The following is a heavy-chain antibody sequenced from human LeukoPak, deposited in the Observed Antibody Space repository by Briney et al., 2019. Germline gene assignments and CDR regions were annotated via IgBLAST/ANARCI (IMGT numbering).Heavy chain of an antibody. CDR1: GDSISSSTYY. CDR2: IYYSGSA. CDR3: ARQPTYYYYMDV. Sequence: SSETLSLTCTVSGDSISSSTYYWGWIRQPPGKGLEWIGSIYYSGSAYYNPSLKSRVTISVDTSKNQFSLELNSVTAADTAVYYCARQPTYYYYMDVWGKGTTVTVSS. V-gene: IGHV4-39*01. J-gene: IGHJ6*03.